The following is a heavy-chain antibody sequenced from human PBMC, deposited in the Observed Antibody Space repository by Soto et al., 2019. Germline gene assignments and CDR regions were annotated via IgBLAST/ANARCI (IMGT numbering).Heavy chain of an antibody. V-gene: IGHV4-38-2*02. CDR1: GYSINSDDY. Sequence: PSETLSLTCTVSGYSINSDDYWGWIRHPPGKGLELISRIYHSVSTFYNPSLRSRVTISIDTSKNQFSLRLTAVTAADTAMYYCARKAYYRSGRINLFDSWGEGTLVTVSS. D-gene: IGHD3-10*01. CDR2: IYHSVST. J-gene: IGHJ5*01. CDR3: ARKAYYRSGRINLFDS.